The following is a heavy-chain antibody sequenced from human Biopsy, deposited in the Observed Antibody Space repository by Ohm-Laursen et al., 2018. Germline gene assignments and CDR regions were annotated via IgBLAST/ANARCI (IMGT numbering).Heavy chain of an antibody. CDR3: ARMGASRNRDDY. J-gene: IGHJ4*02. CDR1: GESMGTYY. Sequence: SDTLSLTCTVSGESMGTYYWSWIRQPPGKGLEWIGEINHRGSANHNPSLRSRVTMSVDTSKNQFSLKLTSVTAADTAVYYCARMGASRNRDDYWGQGTLVTVSS. D-gene: IGHD3-16*01. CDR2: INHRGSA. V-gene: IGHV4-34*01.